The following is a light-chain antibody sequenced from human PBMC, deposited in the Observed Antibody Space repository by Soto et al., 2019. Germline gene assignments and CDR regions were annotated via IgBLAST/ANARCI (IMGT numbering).Light chain of an antibody. V-gene: IGKV3-11*01. CDR3: QQNGSTPWT. J-gene: IGKJ1*01. CDR1: QSVSSY. Sequence: EIVLTQSPATLSLSPGERATLSCRASQSVSSYLAWYQQKPGQAPRLLIYDASNRATGIPARFSGSGAGTDFTLTISRLEPEDFAVYYCQQNGSTPWTFGQGTKVEIK. CDR2: DAS.